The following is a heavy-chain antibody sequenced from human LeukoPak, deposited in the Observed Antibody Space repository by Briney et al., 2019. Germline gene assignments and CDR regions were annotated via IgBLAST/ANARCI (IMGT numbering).Heavy chain of an antibody. CDR2: IIPIFGTA. V-gene: IGHV1-69*13. J-gene: IGHJ4*02. D-gene: IGHD5-18*01. CDR1: GGTFSSYA. CDR3: ARVGDGVWRGYSYGFDY. Sequence: GASVKVSCKASGGTFSSYAISWVRQAPGQGLEWMGGIIPIFGTANYAQKFQGRVTITADESTSTAYMELSSLRSEDTAVYYCARVGDGVWRGYSYGFDYWGQGTLVTVSS.